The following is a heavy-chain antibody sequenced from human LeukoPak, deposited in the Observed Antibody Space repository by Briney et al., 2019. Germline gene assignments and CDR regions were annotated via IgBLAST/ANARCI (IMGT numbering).Heavy chain of an antibody. CDR3: ASFVAAGNWFDP. V-gene: IGHV4-34*01. CDR1: GGSFSGYY. CDR2: INHSGST. D-gene: IGHD6-13*01. J-gene: IGHJ5*02. Sequence: PSETLSLTCAVYGGSFSGYYWSWIRQPPGKGLEWIGEINHSGSTNSNPSLKSRVTISVDTSKNQFSLKLSSVTAADTAVYYCASFVAAGNWFDPWGQGTLVTVSS.